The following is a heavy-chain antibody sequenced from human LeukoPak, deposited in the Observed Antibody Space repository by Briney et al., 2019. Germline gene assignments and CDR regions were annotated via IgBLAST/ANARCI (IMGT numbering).Heavy chain of an antibody. CDR3: AKDGLWLGESQYYFEY. J-gene: IGHJ4*02. Sequence: GGSLRLSCAASGFTVSSNYMSWVRQAPGKGLEWVSSISGNGGSTYYADSVEGRFTISRDNSKNTLYLHLHSLRAEDTAIYYCAKDGLWLGESQYYFEYWGQGTPVTVSS. CDR2: ISGNGGST. D-gene: IGHD3-10*01. V-gene: IGHV3-23*01. CDR1: GFTVSSNY.